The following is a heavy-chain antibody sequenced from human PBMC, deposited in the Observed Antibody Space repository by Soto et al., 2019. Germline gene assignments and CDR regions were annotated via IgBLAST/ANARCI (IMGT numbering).Heavy chain of an antibody. V-gene: IGHV1-18*01. Sequence: QVQLVQSGAEVKKPGASVKVSCKASGYTFTSYGISWVRQAPGQGLEWMGWISAYNGNTNYAQKLQGRVTMTTDTSTSTAYIELRSLRSDDTAVYYCARGGIVVVVAATYYYYGMDVWGQGTTVTVSS. D-gene: IGHD2-15*01. J-gene: IGHJ6*02. CDR3: ARGGIVVVVAATYYYYGMDV. CDR2: ISAYNGNT. CDR1: GYTFTSYG.